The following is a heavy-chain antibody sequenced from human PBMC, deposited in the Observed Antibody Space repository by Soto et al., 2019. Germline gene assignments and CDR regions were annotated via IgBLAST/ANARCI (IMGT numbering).Heavy chain of an antibody. CDR1: GFTFSSYS. CDR2: ISSSSSTI. CDR3: ARESAALNWFDP. Sequence: GGSLRLSCAASGFTFSSYSMNWVRQAPGKGLEWVSYISSSSSTIYYADYVKGRFTISRDNAKNSLYLQMNSLRDEDTAVYYFARESAALNWFDPWGQGTLVTVSS. V-gene: IGHV3-48*02. J-gene: IGHJ5*02. D-gene: IGHD2-2*01.